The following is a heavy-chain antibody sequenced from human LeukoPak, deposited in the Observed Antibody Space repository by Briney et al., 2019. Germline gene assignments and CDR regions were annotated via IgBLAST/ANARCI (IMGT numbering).Heavy chain of an antibody. V-gene: IGHV4-59*01. CDR1: SGSISSYY. CDR3: ARELAAAGSYYYYMDV. CDR2: IYYTGST. Sequence: SETLSLTCTVSSGSISSYYWSWIPQPPGKGLEWIGYIYYTGSTNYNPSLKSRVTISLDTSKNQFSLKLSSVTAADTAVYYCARELAAAGSYYYYMDVWGKGTTVTVSS. J-gene: IGHJ6*03. D-gene: IGHD6-13*01.